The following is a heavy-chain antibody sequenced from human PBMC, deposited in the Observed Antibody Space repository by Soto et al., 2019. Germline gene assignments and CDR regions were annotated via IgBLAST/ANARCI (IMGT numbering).Heavy chain of an antibody. V-gene: IGHV4-31*03. Sequence: PSETLSLTCTVSGGSISSGGYYWSWLRQHPGKGLEWIGYIYYSGSTYYNPSLKSRVTISVDTSKNQFSLKLSSVTAADTAVYYCARAGKGGYSGYDSEGWFDPWGQGTLVTVSS. CDR1: GGSISSGGYY. CDR3: ARAGKGGYSGYDSEGWFDP. CDR2: IYYSGST. J-gene: IGHJ5*02. D-gene: IGHD5-12*01.